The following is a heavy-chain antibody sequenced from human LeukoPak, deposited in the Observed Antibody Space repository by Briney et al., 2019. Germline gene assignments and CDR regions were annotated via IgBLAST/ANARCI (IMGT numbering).Heavy chain of an antibody. D-gene: IGHD4-11*01. CDR1: GGSISSGSYY. CDR3: ARGSGARKKGTTVTPDDY. V-gene: IGHV4-61*10. CDR2: IYYSGST. J-gene: IGHJ4*02. Sequence: SETLSLTCTVSGGSISSGSYYWSWIRQPAGKGLEWIGYIYYSGSTNYNPSLKSRVTISVDTSKNQFSLKLSSVTAADTAVYYCARGSGARKKGTTVTPDDYWGQGTLVTVSS.